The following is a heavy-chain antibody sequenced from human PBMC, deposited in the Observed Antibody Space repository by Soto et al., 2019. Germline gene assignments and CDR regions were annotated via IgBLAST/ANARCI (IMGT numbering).Heavy chain of an antibody. D-gene: IGHD2-15*01. Sequence: QVQLVESGGVVVQPGRSLRLACAASGFTFSISGMHWVRQAPGKGLEWVAVIWYDGSNKYYAASVKCRFTISRDNSKNTLYRQRNSRRAEDTAVYYCWSVPVSGGRDLHCYFDLWGRGTLVTVSS. V-gene: IGHV3-33*01. CDR3: WSVPVSGGRDLHCYFDL. CDR1: GFTFSISG. J-gene: IGHJ2*01. CDR2: IWYDGSNK.